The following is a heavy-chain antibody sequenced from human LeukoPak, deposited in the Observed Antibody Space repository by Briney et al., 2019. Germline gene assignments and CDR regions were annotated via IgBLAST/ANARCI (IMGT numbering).Heavy chain of an antibody. V-gene: IGHV3-21*01. J-gene: IGHJ3*02. D-gene: IGHD3-22*01. CDR1: GFTFSCYS. Sequence: PGGSLRLSCADSGFTFSCYSMNWVRPAPGKGLEWVSSISSSSSYIYYADSVKGRFTISRDNAKNSLYLQLNSLTAEDTAVYYCAREAPQYYYDSSGFHAFDIWGQGTMVTVSS. CDR3: AREAPQYYYDSSGFHAFDI. CDR2: ISSSSSYI.